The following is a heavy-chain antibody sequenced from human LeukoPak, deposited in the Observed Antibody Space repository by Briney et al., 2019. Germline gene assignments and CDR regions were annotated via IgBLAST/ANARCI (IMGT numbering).Heavy chain of an antibody. D-gene: IGHD3-3*01. Sequence: GGSLRLSCAASGFTFSSYSMNWVRQAPGKGLEWVSSISSSSSYIYYADSVKGRFTISRDNAKNSLYLQMNSLRAEDTAVYYCARVALYYDFWSGYYFDYWGQGTLVTVSS. CDR2: ISSSSSYI. J-gene: IGHJ4*02. V-gene: IGHV3-21*01. CDR1: GFTFSSYS. CDR3: ARVALYYDFWSGYYFDY.